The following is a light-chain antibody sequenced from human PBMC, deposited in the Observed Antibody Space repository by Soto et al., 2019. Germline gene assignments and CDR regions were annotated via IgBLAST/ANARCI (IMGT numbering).Light chain of an antibody. CDR1: ALPKQY. CDR2: KDS. V-gene: IGLV3-25*03. Sequence: SYELTQPPSVSVSPGQTARITCSGDALPKQYAYWYQQKPGQAPVLVIYKDSERRSGIPERFSGSSSGTTVTLTISGVQAEDEADYYCQSADSSGTYYVFGTGTKLTVL. CDR3: QSADSSGTYYV. J-gene: IGLJ1*01.